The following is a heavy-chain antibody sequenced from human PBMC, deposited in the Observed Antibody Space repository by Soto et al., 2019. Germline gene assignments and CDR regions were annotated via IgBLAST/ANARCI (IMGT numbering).Heavy chain of an antibody. CDR1: GGSISSSSYY. Sequence: SETLSLTCTVSGGSISSSSYYGGWIRQPPGKGLEWIGSIYYSGSTYYNPSLKSRVTISVDTSKNQFSLKLSSVTAADTAVYYCARHFKTWSAVAGTPFDYWGQGTLVTVS. CDR3: ARHFKTWSAVAGTPFDY. CDR2: IYYSGST. J-gene: IGHJ4*02. D-gene: IGHD6-19*01. V-gene: IGHV4-39*01.